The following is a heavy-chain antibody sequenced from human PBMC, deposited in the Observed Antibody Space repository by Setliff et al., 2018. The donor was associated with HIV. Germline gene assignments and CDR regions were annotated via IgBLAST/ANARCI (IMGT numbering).Heavy chain of an antibody. D-gene: IGHD3-16*01. CDR1: GDSISSYY. Sequence: ETLSLTCTVSGDSISSYYWTWIRQPPGKGLEWIGYVYYSGGSNYNPSLQSRVTISVDTSKNQFFLILSSVTAADTAMYYFARSYGYNVDYWGQGKLVTVSS. CDR2: VYYSGGS. CDR3: ARSYGYNVDY. J-gene: IGHJ4*02. V-gene: IGHV4-59*01.